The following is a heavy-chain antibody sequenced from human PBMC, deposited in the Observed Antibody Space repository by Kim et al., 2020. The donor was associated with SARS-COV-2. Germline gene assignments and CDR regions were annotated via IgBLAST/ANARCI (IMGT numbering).Heavy chain of an antibody. CDR2: KT. J-gene: IGHJ4*02. V-gene: IGHV1-3*01. CDR3: AREAVAGSFDH. Sequence: KTRYPQNFQARVPITRDTSATTAYLELSGLRSEDTAVYYCAREAVAGSFDHWGQGTLVTVSS. D-gene: IGHD6-19*01.